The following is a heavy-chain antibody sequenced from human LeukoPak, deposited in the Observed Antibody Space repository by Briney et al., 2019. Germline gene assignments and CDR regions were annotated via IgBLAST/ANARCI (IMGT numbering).Heavy chain of an antibody. CDR3: ARQRITIFGVGEVFDY. CDR2: IYPGDSDT. D-gene: IGHD3-3*01. Sequence: GESLKISCKGSGYSFTSYWIGWVRQMPGKGLEWMGIIYPGDSDTRYSPSFQGQVTISADKSISTAYLQWSSLKASDTAMYYCARQRITIFGVGEVFDYWGQGTLVTVSS. J-gene: IGHJ4*02. CDR1: GYSFTSYW. V-gene: IGHV5-51*01.